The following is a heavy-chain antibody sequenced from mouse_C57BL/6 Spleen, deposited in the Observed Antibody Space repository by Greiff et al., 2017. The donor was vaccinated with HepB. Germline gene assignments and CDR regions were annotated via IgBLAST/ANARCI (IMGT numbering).Heavy chain of an antibody. CDR2: IYPGSGST. D-gene: IGHD2-3*01. J-gene: IGHJ4*01. CDR1: GYTFTSYW. Sequence: QVQLQQPGAELVKPGASVKMSCKASGYTFTSYWITWVKQRPGQGLEWIGDIYPGSGSTNYNEKFKSKATLTVDTSSSTAYMQLSSLTSEDSAVYYWARGDGYYGEGAMDYWGQGTSVTVSS. V-gene: IGHV1-55*01. CDR3: ARGDGYYGEGAMDY.